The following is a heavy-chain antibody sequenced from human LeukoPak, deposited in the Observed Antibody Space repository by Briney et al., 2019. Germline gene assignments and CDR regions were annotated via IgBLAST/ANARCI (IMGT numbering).Heavy chain of an antibody. V-gene: IGHV3-7*01. D-gene: IGHD1-26*01. CDR2: TKQDGSEK. J-gene: IGHJ4*02. CDR3: VRDPVGGSTIFDC. CDR1: ELTSSTSW. Sequence: GGSLRLSCAASELTSSTSWMSWVRQAPGKGLEWVAQTKQDGSEKYYVDSVKGRFTTSRDKNSLFLQMNSVRAEDTAVYYCVRDPVGGSTIFDCWGQGTLVTVSS.